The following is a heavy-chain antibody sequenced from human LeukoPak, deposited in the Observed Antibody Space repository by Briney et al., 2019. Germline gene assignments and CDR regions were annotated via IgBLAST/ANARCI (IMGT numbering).Heavy chain of an antibody. V-gene: IGHV3-74*01. CDR2: INPDGITT. CDR1: GFAFSTYW. CDR3: ARDPVVAYFAMDV. Sequence: GSLRLSCAASGFAFSTYWMHWVRQAPGKGLEWVSRINPDGITTTYADSVKGRFTISRDNAKNTLFLQMNSLRAEDTAVYYCARDPVVAYFAMDVWGQGTTVTVSS. J-gene: IGHJ6*02. D-gene: IGHD2-15*01.